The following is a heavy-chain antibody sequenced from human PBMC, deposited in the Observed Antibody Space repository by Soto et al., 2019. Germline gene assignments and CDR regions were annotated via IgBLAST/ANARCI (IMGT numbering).Heavy chain of an antibody. D-gene: IGHD2-21*01. J-gene: IGHJ3*02. Sequence: SVKVSCKASGGTFSSYAISWVRQAPGQGLEWMEGIIPIFGTANYAQKFQGRVTITADESTSTAYMERSSLRSEDTAVYYCARERGGESRAFDIWGQGTMVTV. V-gene: IGHV1-69*13. CDR3: ARERGGESRAFDI. CDR1: GGTFSSYA. CDR2: IIPIFGTA.